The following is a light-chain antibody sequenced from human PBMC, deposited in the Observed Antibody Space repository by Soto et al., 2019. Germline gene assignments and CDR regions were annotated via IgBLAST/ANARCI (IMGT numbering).Light chain of an antibody. CDR2: DDS. CDR1: NIGGKS. Sequence: SYVLTQPPSVSVAPGQTARITCGGNNIGGKSVHWYQQKSGQAPVLIAFDDSDRPSGISDRFSGSNSGNTATLTISRVGAGDDADYYCHVWDSRSDHVVFGGGTKLTVL. J-gene: IGLJ2*01. CDR3: HVWDSRSDHVV. V-gene: IGLV3-21*02.